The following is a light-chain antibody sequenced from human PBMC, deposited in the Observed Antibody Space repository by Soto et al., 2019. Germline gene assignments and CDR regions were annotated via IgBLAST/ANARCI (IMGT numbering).Light chain of an antibody. Sequence: HRTRAASAPCADVGDRGIIICLASQSIDNWLAWYQQKPGKAPNVLIYHASNLQSGVPSMFSGSVSGTEFTVNNSSLQPDDFATYYCQQYNSYSFAQGTKVDIK. V-gene: IGKV1-5*02. J-gene: IGKJ1*01. CDR1: QSIDNW. CDR2: HAS. CDR3: QQYNSYS.